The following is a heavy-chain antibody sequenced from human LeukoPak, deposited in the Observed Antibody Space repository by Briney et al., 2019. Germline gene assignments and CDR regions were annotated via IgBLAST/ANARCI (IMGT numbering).Heavy chain of an antibody. V-gene: IGHV5-51*01. CDR2: IYPGDSDT. J-gene: IGHJ5*02. D-gene: IGHD3-22*01. CDR1: GYTFTTYW. Sequence: PGESLKISCKTSGYTFTTYWIAWVRQMPGKGLEWMGAIYPGDSDTRYSPSFQGQVTISADKSISTAYLQWSSLKASDTAMYYCARGYDRRFYDSSGYTNWFDPWGQGTLVTVSS. CDR3: ARGYDRRFYDSSGYTNWFDP.